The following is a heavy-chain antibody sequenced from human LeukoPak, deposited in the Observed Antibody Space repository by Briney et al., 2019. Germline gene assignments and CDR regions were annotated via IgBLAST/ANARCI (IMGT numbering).Heavy chain of an antibody. J-gene: IGHJ3*02. CDR3: VRDGGSYSGTKGAFDI. Sequence: GGSLRLSCAASGFTFTTYWMHWARQVPGKGLVWVSRINSDGSSTNYADSVKGRFTISRDNAKDTLYLQMNSLRAEDTAVYFCVRDGGSYSGTKGAFDIWGQGTMVTVSS. D-gene: IGHD1-26*01. CDR1: GFTFTTYW. CDR2: INSDGSST. V-gene: IGHV3-74*01.